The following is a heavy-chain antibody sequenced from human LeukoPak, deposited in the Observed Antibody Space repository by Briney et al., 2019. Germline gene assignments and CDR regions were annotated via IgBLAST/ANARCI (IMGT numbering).Heavy chain of an antibody. CDR2: IIPILGIA. D-gene: IGHD4-17*01. J-gene: IGHJ4*02. Sequence: ASVKVSCKASGGTFSSYAISWVRQAPGQGLEWMGRIIPILGIANYAQKFQGRVTITADKSTSTAYMELSSLRSEDTAVYYCASISTVTHYEGGASPIDYWGQGTLVTVSS. CDR3: ASISTVTHYEGGASPIDY. V-gene: IGHV1-69*04. CDR1: GGTFSSYA.